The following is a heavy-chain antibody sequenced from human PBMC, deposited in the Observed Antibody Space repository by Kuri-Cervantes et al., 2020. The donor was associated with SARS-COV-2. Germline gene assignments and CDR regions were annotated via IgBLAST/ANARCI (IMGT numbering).Heavy chain of an antibody. CDR2: IIPIFGTA. CDR1: GGTFSSYA. Sequence: SVKVSCKASGGTFSSYAISWVRQAPGQGLEWMGGIIPIFGTANYAQKFQGRVTITTDESTSTAYMELSSLRSEDTAVYYCARDRPGIAAASLYYYYYMDVWGKGTTVTVSS. D-gene: IGHD6-13*01. CDR3: ARDRPGIAAASLYYYYYMDV. J-gene: IGHJ6*03. V-gene: IGHV1-69*05.